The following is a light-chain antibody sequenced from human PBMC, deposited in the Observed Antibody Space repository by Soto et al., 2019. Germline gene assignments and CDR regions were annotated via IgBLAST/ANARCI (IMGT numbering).Light chain of an antibody. CDR2: RTS. Sequence: EIFMTQSPATLSVSPVELATLSCRVSQSISSNLAWYQQKPGQAPRLLMFRTSSRATGFPARFSGSGSGAEFILNISSLQSEDFAFYYCQQYYDWPPITFGQGTRLEI. CDR3: QQYYDWPPIT. J-gene: IGKJ5*01. CDR1: QSISSN. V-gene: IGKV3-15*01.